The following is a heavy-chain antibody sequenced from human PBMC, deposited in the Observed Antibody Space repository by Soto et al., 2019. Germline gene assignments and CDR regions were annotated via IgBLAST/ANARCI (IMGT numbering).Heavy chain of an antibody. CDR2: ISHDGSHK. J-gene: IGHJ4*02. CDR3: ARDRVSLDYDFWSGSAPPDD. V-gene: IGHV3-30*03. D-gene: IGHD3-3*01. CDR1: GFNFSSHG. Sequence: GGSLRLSCAASGFNFSSHGLHWVRQAPGKGLEWVAVISHDGSHKLSTESVKGRFTISRDNSKNTLSLQMNSLRTEDTAVYYCARDRVSLDYDFWSGSAPPDDWGQGILVTVSS.